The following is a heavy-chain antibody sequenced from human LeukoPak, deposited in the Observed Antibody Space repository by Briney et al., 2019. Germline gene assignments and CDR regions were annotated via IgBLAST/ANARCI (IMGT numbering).Heavy chain of an antibody. CDR2: INWNGGRT. D-gene: IGHD2-15*01. V-gene: IGHV3-20*04. J-gene: IGHJ3*02. Sequence: GGSLRLSCTASGFTFDDYGMSWVRQAPGKGLEWVSSINWNGGRTTYADSVKGRFTISRDNAKNSLYLQMNSLRAEDMALYYCAKDISPYCSGGSCRYDPGAFDIWGQGTMVTVSS. CDR1: GFTFDDYG. CDR3: AKDISPYCSGGSCRYDPGAFDI.